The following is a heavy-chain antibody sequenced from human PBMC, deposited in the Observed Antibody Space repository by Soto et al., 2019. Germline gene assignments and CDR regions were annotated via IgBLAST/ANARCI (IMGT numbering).Heavy chain of an antibody. Sequence: PSETLSLTSTVSGRAIIVGGYYWGWIRQPPGKGVEWVGSVYDGGNGYDKPSRESRGSMSVAASATQFSLKVASVTAADAAVYDCARHGRGHDVIKYYYYGLDVWGQGTTVNVSS. V-gene: IGHV4-39*01. CDR2: VYDGGNG. J-gene: IGHJ6*02. CDR1: GRAIIVGGYY. CDR3: ARHGRGHDVIKYYYYGLDV. D-gene: IGHD2-21*01.